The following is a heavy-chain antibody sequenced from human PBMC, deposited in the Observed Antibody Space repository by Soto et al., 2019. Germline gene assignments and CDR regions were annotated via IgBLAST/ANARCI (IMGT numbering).Heavy chain of an antibody. J-gene: IGHJ4*02. CDR2: ISYDGSNK. V-gene: IGHV3-30-3*01. CDR1: GFTFSSYA. Sequence: QVQLVESGGGVVQPGRSLRLSCAASGFTFSSYAMHWVRQAPGKGLEWVAVISYDGSNKYYADSVKGRFTISRDNSKNTLYLQMNRLRAEDTAVYYCARGFDYWGQGTLVTVSS. CDR3: ARGFDY.